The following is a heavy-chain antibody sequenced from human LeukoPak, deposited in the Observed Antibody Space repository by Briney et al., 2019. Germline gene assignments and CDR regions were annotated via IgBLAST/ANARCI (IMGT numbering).Heavy chain of an antibody. V-gene: IGHV4-59*01. CDR1: GGSISSYY. J-gene: IGHJ4*02. Sequence: PSETLSLTCTVSGGSISSYYWSWIRQPPGKGLEWIGYIYYSGSTNYNPSLKSRVTISVDTSKNKFSLKLSSVTAADTAVYYCARGPYCSGYYYVQAFDYWGQGTLVTVSS. CDR3: ARGPYCSGYYYVQAFDY. CDR2: IYYSGST. D-gene: IGHD3-22*01.